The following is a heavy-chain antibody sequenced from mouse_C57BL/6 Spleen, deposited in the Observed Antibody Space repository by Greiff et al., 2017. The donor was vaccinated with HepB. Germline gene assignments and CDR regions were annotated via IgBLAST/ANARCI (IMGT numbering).Heavy chain of an antibody. V-gene: IGHV1-69*01. CDR1: GYTFTSYW. CDR2: IDPSDSYT. CDR3: ARRGLSYAMDY. J-gene: IGHJ4*01. Sequence: QVQLQQPGAELVMPGASVKLSCKASGYTFTSYWMHWVKQRPGQGLEWIGEIDPSDSYTNYNQNFKGKSTLTVDKSSSTAYMQLSSLTSEDSAVYYCARRGLSYAMDYWGQGTSVTVSS.